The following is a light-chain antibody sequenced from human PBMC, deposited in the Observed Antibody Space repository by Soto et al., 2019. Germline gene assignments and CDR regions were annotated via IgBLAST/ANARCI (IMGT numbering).Light chain of an antibody. Sequence: QSALTQPASVSGSPGQSITISCTGTSSDIGAYNFVSWYQQHPGKAPKLMLYDVNIRPSGVSNRFSGSKSGNTASITISGLNDEDEADYYCTSWTTSTTMIFGAGTQLTVL. V-gene: IGLV2-14*03. CDR3: TSWTTSTTMI. J-gene: IGLJ2*01. CDR1: SSDIGAYNF. CDR2: DVN.